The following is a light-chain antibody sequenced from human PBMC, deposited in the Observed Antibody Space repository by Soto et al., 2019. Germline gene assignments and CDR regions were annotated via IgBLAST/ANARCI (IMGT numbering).Light chain of an antibody. J-gene: IGKJ4*01. V-gene: IGKV1-39*01. CDR3: QQSNSIPPT. CDR1: QSISSY. Sequence: LMTQSESSLSSSVGVRVTITCLASQSISSYLNWNQQKPGKAPKLLIYAASTLQAGVPSRFRGSGSGTDFTLTISSLQPEDFATYFCQQSNSIPPTSAGRTKVDI. CDR2: AAS.